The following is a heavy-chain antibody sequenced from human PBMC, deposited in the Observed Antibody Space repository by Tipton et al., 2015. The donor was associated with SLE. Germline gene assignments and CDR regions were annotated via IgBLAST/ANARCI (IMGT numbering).Heavy chain of an antibody. Sequence: TLSLTCTVSGGSISSDGYYWSWIRHHPGKGLEWIVYIYYDGSTYYDPSLKSRSSISVDTSKNQFSLKLSSVTAADTAVYYCARHDSILWGDYWGQGTLVTVSS. CDR3: ARHDSILWGDY. D-gene: IGHD2/OR15-2a*01. V-gene: IGHV4-31*03. CDR1: GGSISSDGYY. CDR2: IYYDGST. J-gene: IGHJ4*02.